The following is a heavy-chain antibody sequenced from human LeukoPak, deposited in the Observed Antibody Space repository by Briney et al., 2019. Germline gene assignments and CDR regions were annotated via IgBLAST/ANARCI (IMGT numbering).Heavy chain of an antibody. CDR1: GGSFSGYY. V-gene: IGHV4-34*01. J-gene: IGHJ4*02. D-gene: IGHD3-10*01. CDR3: ARHEYGSGSYYR. Sequence: SETLSLTCAVYGGSFSGYYWSWIRQPPGKGLEWIGEINHSGSTNYNPSLKSRVTISVDTSKNQFSLKLSSVTAADTAVYYCARHEYGSGSYYRWGQGTLVTVSS. CDR2: INHSGST.